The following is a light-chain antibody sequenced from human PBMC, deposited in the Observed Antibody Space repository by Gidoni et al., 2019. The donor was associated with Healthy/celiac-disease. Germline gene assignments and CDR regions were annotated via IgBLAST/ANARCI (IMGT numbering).Light chain of an antibody. J-gene: IGKJ4*01. CDR1: QSVSSY. V-gene: IGKV3-11*01. Sequence: IVLTQSPATLSLSPTERATLACRASQSVSSYLAWYQQNPGQAPRLLIYDASNRATCIPARFSGSGSGTDFTLTISSLEPEDFAVYYCQQRSNWPLTFGGXTKVEIK. CDR2: DAS. CDR3: QQRSNWPLT.